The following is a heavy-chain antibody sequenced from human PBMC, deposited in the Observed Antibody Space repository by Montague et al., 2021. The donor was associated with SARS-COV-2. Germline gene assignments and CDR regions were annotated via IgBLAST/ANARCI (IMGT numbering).Heavy chain of an antibody. Sequence: SETLSLTCAVYGGSFSGYYWGWIRQPPGKGLEWIGYIYYSGSTNYNPSLKSRVTISVDTSKNQFSLKLSSVTAADTAVYYCARAPVAHITIFGVVTSFDYGGQGTLVTVSS. CDR1: GGSFSGYY. D-gene: IGHD3-3*01. V-gene: IGHV4-59*01. CDR3: ARAPVAHITIFGVVTSFDY. J-gene: IGHJ4*02. CDR2: IYYSGST.